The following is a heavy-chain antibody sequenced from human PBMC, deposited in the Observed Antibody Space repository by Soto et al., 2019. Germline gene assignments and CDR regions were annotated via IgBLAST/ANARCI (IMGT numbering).Heavy chain of an antibody. J-gene: IGHJ5*02. Sequence: QVQLQESGPGLVKPSGTLSLTCAVSGGSISSSYWWRWVRQPPGKGLEWIGEIYPSGSTNYNPSLKSRVTTSVDKSKNQFSLKLSSVTAADTAVYYCARGSSWGRFDPWGQGTLVTVSS. CDR1: GGSISSSYW. V-gene: IGHV4-4*02. D-gene: IGHD6-13*01. CDR3: ARGSSWGRFDP. CDR2: IYPSGST.